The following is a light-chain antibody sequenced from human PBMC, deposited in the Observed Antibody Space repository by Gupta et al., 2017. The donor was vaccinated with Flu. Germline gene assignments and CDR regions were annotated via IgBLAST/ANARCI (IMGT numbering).Light chain of an antibody. J-gene: IGLJ3*02. V-gene: IGLV6-57*01. CDR2: EDN. Sequence: FILTQPQSVSESPGKTVTLSCTRKGGSIASNYVQWYQKRPDSSPTIVMYEDNPRPSGVPDRFSGSIDRSSNSASLTISGLTTEDEADYYCQSYDPTSVMFGGGTKLTV. CDR1: GGSIASNY. CDR3: QSYDPTSVM.